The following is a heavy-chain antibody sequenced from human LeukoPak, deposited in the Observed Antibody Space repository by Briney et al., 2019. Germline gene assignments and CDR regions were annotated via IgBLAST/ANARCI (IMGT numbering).Heavy chain of an antibody. V-gene: IGHV3-30-3*01. CDR2: ISYDGSNK. J-gene: IGHJ4*02. D-gene: IGHD3-3*01. CDR3: ARDSSIFGVVIKYYFDY. Sequence: GGSLRLSCAASGCTFSSYAMHWVRQAPGKGLEWVAVISYDGSNKYYADSVKGRFTISRDNSKNTLYLQMNSLRAEDTAVYYCARDSSIFGVVIKYYFDYWGQGTLVTVSS. CDR1: GCTFSSYA.